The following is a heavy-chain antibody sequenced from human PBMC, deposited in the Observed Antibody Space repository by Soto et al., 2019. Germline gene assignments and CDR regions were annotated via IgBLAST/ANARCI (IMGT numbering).Heavy chain of an antibody. Sequence: ASVKVSCKASGGTFSSYAISWVRQAPGQGLEWMGGIIPIFGTANYAQKFQGRVTITADESTSTAYMELSSLRSEDTAVYYCAHWSGSIYYYYGMDVWGQGTTVTVS. D-gene: IGHD3-3*01. CDR2: IIPIFGTA. J-gene: IGHJ6*02. CDR1: GGTFSSYA. CDR3: AHWSGSIYYYYGMDV. V-gene: IGHV1-69*13.